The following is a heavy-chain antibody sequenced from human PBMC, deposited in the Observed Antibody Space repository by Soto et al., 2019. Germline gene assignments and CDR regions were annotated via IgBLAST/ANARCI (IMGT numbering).Heavy chain of an antibody. CDR1: GFTFSTYA. CDR2: ISASGGST. V-gene: IGHV3-23*01. D-gene: IGHD1-1*01. CDR3: AKDLRTSTNDNYGMDV. Sequence: DVQLLESGGGLVQPGGSLRLSCAASGFTFSTYAMSWVRQAPGKGLEWVSVISASGGSTFYADSVKGRFTVSRDNSRNTLYLQVISLRVEDTAVYYCAKDLRTSTNDNYGMDVWGQGTTVTVSS. J-gene: IGHJ6*02.